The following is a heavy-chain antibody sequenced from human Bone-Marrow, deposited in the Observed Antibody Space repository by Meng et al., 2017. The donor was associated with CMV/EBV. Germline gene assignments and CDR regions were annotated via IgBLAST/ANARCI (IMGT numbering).Heavy chain of an antibody. Sequence: ASVKVSGKVSGYTFTSYGISWVRQAPGQGLEWMGWISAYNGNTNYAQKLQGRVTMTTDTSTSTAYMELRSLRSDDTAVYYCARGYCSSTSCPPYYFDYWGQGTLVTVSS. CDR2: ISAYNGNT. J-gene: IGHJ4*02. CDR1: GYTFTSYG. D-gene: IGHD2-2*01. V-gene: IGHV1-18*01. CDR3: ARGYCSSTSCPPYYFDY.